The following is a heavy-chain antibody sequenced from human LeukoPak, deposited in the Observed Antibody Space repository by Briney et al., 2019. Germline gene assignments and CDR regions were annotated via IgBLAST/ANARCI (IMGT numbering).Heavy chain of an antibody. J-gene: IGHJ4*02. CDR3: ARDRTYLDY. Sequence: PGGSLRLSCAASGFTFSTHGMNWVRQAPGKGLEWVSYISSSGSTIYYADSVKGRFTISRDNAKNSLYLQMNSLRAEDTAAYYCARDRTYLDYWGQGTLVTVSS. CDR2: ISSSGSTI. CDR1: GFTFSTHG. V-gene: IGHV3-48*04.